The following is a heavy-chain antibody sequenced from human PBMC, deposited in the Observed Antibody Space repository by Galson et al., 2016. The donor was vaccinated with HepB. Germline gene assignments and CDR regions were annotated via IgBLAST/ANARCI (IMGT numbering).Heavy chain of an antibody. CDR3: ARDSSGWAVDH. Sequence: SVKVSCKASGYSFTNYHMHWVRQAPGQGLEWMGIIYFNSATMNYAQKFQDRVTMTRDTSTNPVYVELRSLRSEDSAVYYCARDSSGWAVDHWGQGTLVTVSS. D-gene: IGHD6-19*01. CDR2: IYFNSATM. CDR1: GYSFTNYH. V-gene: IGHV1-46*01. J-gene: IGHJ4*02.